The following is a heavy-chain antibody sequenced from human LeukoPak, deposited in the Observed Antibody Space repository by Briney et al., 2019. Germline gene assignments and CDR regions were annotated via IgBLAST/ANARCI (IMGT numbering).Heavy chain of an antibody. J-gene: IGHJ4*02. CDR3: AGRTVTTFTPIDY. D-gene: IGHD4-17*01. V-gene: IGHV4-34*01. Sequence: SETLSLTCAVYGGSFSGYYWSWIRQPPGKGLEWIGEINHSRSTNYNPSLKSRVTISVDTSKNQFSLKLSSVTAADTAVYYCAGRTVTTFTPIDYWGQGTLVTVSS. CDR2: INHSRST. CDR1: GGSFSGYY.